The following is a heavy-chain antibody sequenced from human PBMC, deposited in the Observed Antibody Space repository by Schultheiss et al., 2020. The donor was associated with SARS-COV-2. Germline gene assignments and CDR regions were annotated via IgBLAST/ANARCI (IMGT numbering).Heavy chain of an antibody. V-gene: IGHV4-38-2*01. J-gene: IGHJ4*02. CDR3: ARGDTYYYDSSGYS. D-gene: IGHD3-22*01. Sequence: SETLSLTCAVSGYSISSGYYWGWIRQPPGKGLEWIGSIYHSGSTYYNPSLKSRVTISVDTSKNQFSLKLSSVTAADTAVYYCARGDTYYYDSSGYSWGQGTLVTVSS. CDR2: IYHSGST. CDR1: GYSISSGYY.